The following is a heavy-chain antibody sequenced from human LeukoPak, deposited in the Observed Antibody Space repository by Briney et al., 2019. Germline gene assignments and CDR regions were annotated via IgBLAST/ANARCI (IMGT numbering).Heavy chain of an antibody. CDR1: GFTFSSCAM. Sequence: LRLSCAASGFTFSSCAMSWIRQPPGKALEWLARIDWDDDKYYSTSLKTRLTISKDTSKNQVVLTMTNMDPVDTATYYCARIRPIGPWRYFDYWGQGTLVTVSS. CDR3: ARIRPIGPWRYFDY. CDR2: IDWDDDK. J-gene: IGHJ4*02. V-gene: IGHV2-70*11. D-gene: IGHD1-1*01.